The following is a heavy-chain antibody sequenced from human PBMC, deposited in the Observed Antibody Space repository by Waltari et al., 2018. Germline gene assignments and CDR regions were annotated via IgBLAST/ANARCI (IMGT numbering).Heavy chain of an antibody. J-gene: IGHJ2*01. CDR2: INPSGST. CDR1: GGSFSGYY. D-gene: IGHD1-26*01. CDR3: ARGPVGATRRYFDL. Sequence: QVQLQQWGAGLLKPSETLSLTCAVYGGSFSGYYWSWIRQPPGKGLEWLGEINPSGSTNYNPSLKSRVTISVDTSKNQFSLKLSSVTAADTAVYYCARGPVGATRRYFDLWGRGTLVTVSS. V-gene: IGHV4-34*01.